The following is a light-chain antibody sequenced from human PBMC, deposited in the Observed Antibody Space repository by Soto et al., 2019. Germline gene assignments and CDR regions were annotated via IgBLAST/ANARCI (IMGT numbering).Light chain of an antibody. CDR3: QQYGSSLWT. CDR1: QSVSSSY. J-gene: IGKJ1*01. V-gene: IGKV3-20*01. Sequence: EIVLTQSPGTLSLSPGERATLSCRASQSVSSSYLAWYQQKPGQAPRLLIYGASSRATGIPNRFSGGGSGTDFTLTISKLEPDDFAVYYCQQYGSSLWTFGPGTKV. CDR2: GAS.